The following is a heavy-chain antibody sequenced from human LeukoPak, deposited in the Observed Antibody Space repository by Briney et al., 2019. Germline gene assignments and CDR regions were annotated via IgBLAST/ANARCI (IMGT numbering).Heavy chain of an antibody. J-gene: IGHJ4*02. D-gene: IGHD6-13*01. V-gene: IGHV1-3*01. Sequence: ASVKVSCKAFGYSFTRYAMHWVRQAPGQRLEWMGWINAGNGNTKYSQKFQGRVTITRDTSASTVYMELSSLRSEDTAVYYCAREGSSSWYVYYWGQGTLVTVSS. CDR3: AREGSSSWYVYY. CDR1: GYSFTRYA. CDR2: INAGNGNT.